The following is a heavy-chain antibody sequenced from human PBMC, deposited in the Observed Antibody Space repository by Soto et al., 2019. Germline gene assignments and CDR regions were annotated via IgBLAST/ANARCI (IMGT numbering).Heavy chain of an antibody. Sequence: PGGSLRLSCAASGFTFSSYWMHWVRQAPGKGLVWVSRINSDGSSTSYADSVKGRFTISRDNAKNTLYLQMNSLRAEDTAVYYCARGKPAPFGDYEYAYGYWGQGTLVTVSS. CDR2: INSDGSST. J-gene: IGHJ4*02. D-gene: IGHD4-17*01. CDR3: ARGKPAPFGDYEYAYGY. V-gene: IGHV3-74*01. CDR1: GFTFSSYW.